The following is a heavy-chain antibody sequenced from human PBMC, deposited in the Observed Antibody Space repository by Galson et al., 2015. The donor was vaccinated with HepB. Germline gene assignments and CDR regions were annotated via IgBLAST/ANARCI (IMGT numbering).Heavy chain of an antibody. J-gene: IGHJ6*02. V-gene: IGHV5-51*03. CDR3: ARRGSSWPFGNYYYGMDV. CDR2: IYPGDSDT. Sequence: QSGAEVKKPGESLKISCKGSGYSFTSYWIGWVRQMPGKGLEWMGIIYPGDSDTRYSPSFQGQVTISADKSISTAYLQWSSLKASDTAMYYCARRGSSWPFGNYYYGMDVWGQGTTVTVSS. CDR1: GYSFTSYW. D-gene: IGHD6-13*01.